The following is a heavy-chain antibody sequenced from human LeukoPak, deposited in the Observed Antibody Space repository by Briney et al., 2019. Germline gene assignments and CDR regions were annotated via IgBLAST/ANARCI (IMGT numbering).Heavy chain of an antibody. D-gene: IGHD3-16*01. CDR1: GFTFSTHS. CDR3: ARVGYDY. CDR2: ISSTSRTI. Sequence: GGSLRPSCAASGFTFSTHSMNWVRQAPGKGLEWVSYISSTSRTIYYADSVKGRFTISRDNAKNSLYLQMNSLGAEDTAVYYCARVGYDYWGQGTLVTVSS. V-gene: IGHV3-48*01. J-gene: IGHJ4*02.